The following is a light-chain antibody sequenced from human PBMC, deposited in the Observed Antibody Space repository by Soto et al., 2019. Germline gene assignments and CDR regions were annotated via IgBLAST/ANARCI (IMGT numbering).Light chain of an antibody. V-gene: IGKV3-20*01. CDR3: QQYGNIHFT. J-gene: IGKJ3*01. CDR1: QSISSTY. CDR2: GAS. Sequence: EIVLTQSPGTLSLSPGERATLSCRASQSISSTYLGWYQQKPGQAPRLLISGASSRATGSPDRFSGSGSGTDFTITITRLAPEDFAVYYCQQYGNIHFTFGPGTKVEI.